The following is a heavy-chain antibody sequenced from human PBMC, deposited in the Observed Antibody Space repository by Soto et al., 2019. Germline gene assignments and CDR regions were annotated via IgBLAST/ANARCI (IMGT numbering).Heavy chain of an antibody. CDR2: IYYSGST. Sequence: SETLSLTCTVSGGSISSSSYYWSWIRQPPGKGLEWIGYIYYSGSTYYNPSLKSRVTISVDTSKNQFSLKLSSVTAADTAVYYCASLLRFSLTLNYYYGMDVWGQGTTVTVSS. J-gene: IGHJ6*02. D-gene: IGHD3-3*01. V-gene: IGHV4-30-4*01. CDR3: ASLLRFSLTLNYYYGMDV. CDR1: GGSISSSSYY.